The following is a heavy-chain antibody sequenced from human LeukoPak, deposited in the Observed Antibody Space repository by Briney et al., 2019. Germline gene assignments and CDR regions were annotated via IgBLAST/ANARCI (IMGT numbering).Heavy chain of an antibody. V-gene: IGHV4-59*01. D-gene: IGHD3-16*02. Sequence: XYWSWIRQPPGKGLEWIGYIYYSGSTNYNPSLKSRVTISVDTSKNQFSLKLSSVTAADTAVYYCARMGVIGHFQHWGQGTLVTVSS. CDR3: ARMGVIGHFQH. J-gene: IGHJ1*01. CDR1: XY. CDR2: IYYSGST.